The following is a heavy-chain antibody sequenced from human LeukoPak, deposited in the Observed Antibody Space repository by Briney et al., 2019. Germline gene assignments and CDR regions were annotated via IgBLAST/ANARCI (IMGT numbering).Heavy chain of an antibody. D-gene: IGHD3-16*01. V-gene: IGHV3-48*03. Sequence: PGGSLRLSCAASGFTFNSYEMNWVRQAPGKGLEWVSYISSSGRTIYYADSVKGRFTISRDNAKNSLYLQMNSLRAEDTAVYYCARDQLWAFDIWGQGTMVTVSS. CDR2: ISSSGRTI. CDR3: ARDQLWAFDI. CDR1: GFTFNSYE. J-gene: IGHJ3*02.